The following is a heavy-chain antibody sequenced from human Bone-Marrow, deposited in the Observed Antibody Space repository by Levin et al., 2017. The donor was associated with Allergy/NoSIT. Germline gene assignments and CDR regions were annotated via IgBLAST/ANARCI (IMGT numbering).Heavy chain of an antibody. CDR2: ISGSGGST. J-gene: IGHJ6*02. CDR3: AKDRTKPITIFGVEYYYDGMDV. D-gene: IGHD3-3*01. CDR1: GFTFSSYA. V-gene: IGHV3-23*01. Sequence: PGGSLRLSCAASGFTFSSYAMSWVRQAPGKGLEWVSAISGSGGSTYYADSVKGRFTISRDNSKNTLYLQMNSLRAEDTAVYYCAKDRTKPITIFGVEYYYDGMDVWGQGTTVTVSS.